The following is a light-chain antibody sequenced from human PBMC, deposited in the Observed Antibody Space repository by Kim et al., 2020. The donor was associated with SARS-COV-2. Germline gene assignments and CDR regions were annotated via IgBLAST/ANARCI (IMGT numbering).Light chain of an antibody. CDR3: QAWDSSVV. J-gene: IGLJ2*01. CDR1: KLGDKY. Sequence: VSVSPGQTASITCSGDKLGDKYACWYQQKPGQSPVLVIYQDSKRPSGIPERFSGSNSGNTATLTISGTQAMDEADYYCQAWDSSVVFGGGTQMTVL. CDR2: QDS. V-gene: IGLV3-1*01.